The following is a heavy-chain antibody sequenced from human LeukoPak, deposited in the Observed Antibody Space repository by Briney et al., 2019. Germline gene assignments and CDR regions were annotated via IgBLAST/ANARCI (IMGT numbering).Heavy chain of an antibody. Sequence: PSETLSLTFTVSGGSISSYYWSWIRQPPGKGLEWIGYIYYSGSTNYNPSLKSRVTISVDTSKNQFSLKLSSVTAADTAVYYCARVVYGDYVRGAFDIWGQGTMVTVSS. J-gene: IGHJ3*02. V-gene: IGHV4-59*01. CDR1: GGSISSYY. CDR2: IYYSGST. D-gene: IGHD4-17*01. CDR3: ARVVYGDYVRGAFDI.